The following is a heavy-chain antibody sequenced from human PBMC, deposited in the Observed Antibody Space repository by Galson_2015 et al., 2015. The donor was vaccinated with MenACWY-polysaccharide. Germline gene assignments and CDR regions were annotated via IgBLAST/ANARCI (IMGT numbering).Heavy chain of an antibody. Sequence: SLRLSCAASGFTFNKFYMAWVRQAPGKGPEWVSALSGPGDATFYADSVRGRFTISRDNSQNTLYLHMSSLRVDDTAVYFCAKDLHWYGMDVWGHRTTVTVS. J-gene: IGHJ6*02. CDR2: LSGPGDAT. D-gene: IGHD3/OR15-3a*01. V-gene: IGHV3-23*01. CDR3: AKDLHWYGMDV. CDR1: GFTFNKFY.